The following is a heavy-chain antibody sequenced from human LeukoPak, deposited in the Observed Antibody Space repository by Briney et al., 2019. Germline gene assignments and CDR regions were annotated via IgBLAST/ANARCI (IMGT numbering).Heavy chain of an antibody. J-gene: IGHJ3*02. CDR3: ARGGDTIGSIRNPFDI. Sequence: TGGSLRLSCAASGFTVSDNYTSWVRQAPGKGLEWVSAISGGGSTYYADSVKGRFIISRDNSKNTVYLQLNSLRAEDTAVYYCARGGDTIGSIRNPFDIWGQGTMVTVSS. V-gene: IGHV3-53*01. CDR2: ISGGGST. CDR1: GFTVSDNY. D-gene: IGHD3-22*01.